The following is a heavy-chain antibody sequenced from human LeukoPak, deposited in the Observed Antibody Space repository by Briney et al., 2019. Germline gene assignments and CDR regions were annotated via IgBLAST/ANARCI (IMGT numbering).Heavy chain of an antibody. Sequence: SVKVSCKTSGDTLNNYAINWVRQAPGQGPEWMGRIVPIFNAAAYAPKFQGRLTITADISTSTVYMELRSLTSEDTAVYYCARGPYTADASGFYYSYMDDWGKGTIVTVSS. CDR1: GDTLNNYA. D-gene: IGHD2-2*02. J-gene: IGHJ6*03. V-gene: IGHV1-69*06. CDR3: ARGPYTADASGFYYSYMDD. CDR2: IVPIFNAA.